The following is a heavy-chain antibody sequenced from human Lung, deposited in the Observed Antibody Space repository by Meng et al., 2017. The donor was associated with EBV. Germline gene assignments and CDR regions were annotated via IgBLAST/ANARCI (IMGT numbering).Heavy chain of an antibody. Sequence: EGQLMGAGGGLIHPGGSLRLSCAASEFPVSSHSMSWVRQAPGKGLEWVSILDSGGKTNYADSVKGRFTSSRDSSKNTVSLQMNSLRVEDTAVYYCARVGVFYDGSRYYGNWFDPWGQGTLVTVSS. J-gene: IGHJ5*02. CDR2: LDSGGKT. D-gene: IGHD3-22*01. CDR1: EFPVSSHS. V-gene: IGHV3-53*01. CDR3: ARVGVFYDGSRYYGNWFDP.